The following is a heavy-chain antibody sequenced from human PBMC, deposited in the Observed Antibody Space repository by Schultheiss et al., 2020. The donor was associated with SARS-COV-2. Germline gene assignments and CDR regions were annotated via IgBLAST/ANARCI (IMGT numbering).Heavy chain of an antibody. CDR2: ISGSGGST. Sequence: GGSLRLSCAASGFTVSSNYMSWVRQAPGKGLEWVSAISGSGGSTYYADSVKGRFTISRDNSKNTLYLQMNSLRAEDTAVYYCYIPGGDDPFDPWGQGTLVTVSS. V-gene: IGHV3-23*01. D-gene: IGHD2-21*01. CDR3: YIPGGDDPFDP. CDR1: GFTVSSNY. J-gene: IGHJ5*02.